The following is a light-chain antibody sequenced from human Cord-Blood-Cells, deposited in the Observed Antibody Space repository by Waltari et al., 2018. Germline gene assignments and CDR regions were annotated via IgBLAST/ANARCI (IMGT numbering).Light chain of an antibody. CDR1: QRVSKD. J-gene: IGKJ1*01. V-gene: IGKV3-11*01. CDR3: QRYGTLPAT. CDR2: DAS. Sequence: ETELTQSPATLSLSPGERATLSCRASQRVSKDLAGYQQPPGQAPRLLIYDASIRATGIPDRFSGSGWGTDYSLSISSLEPQDFAVYYCQRYGTLPATFGQGTKVQ.